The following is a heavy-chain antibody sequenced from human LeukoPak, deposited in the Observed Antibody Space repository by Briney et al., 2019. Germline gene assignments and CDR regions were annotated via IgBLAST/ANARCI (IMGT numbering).Heavy chain of an antibody. CDR3: ARSTVATIRGGYSSGPYYYYMDV. CDR1: SGSIISSSHY. Sequence: SETLSLTCSVSSGSIISSSHYWGWIRQSPGEGLEWVGSMDYSGRPYYNPSLKSRVIISVDTSENQFSLKLRSVTAADTAVYYCARSTVATIRGGYSSGPYYYYMDVWGKGTTVTVS. CDR2: MDYSGRP. D-gene: IGHD5-12*01. J-gene: IGHJ6*03. V-gene: IGHV4-39*01.